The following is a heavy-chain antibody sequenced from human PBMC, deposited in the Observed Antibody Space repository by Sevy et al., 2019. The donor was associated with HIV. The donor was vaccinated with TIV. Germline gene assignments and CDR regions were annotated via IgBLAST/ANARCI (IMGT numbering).Heavy chain of an antibody. CDR3: AKDGSFGAAPEYFQH. D-gene: IGHD3-3*01. J-gene: IGHJ1*01. V-gene: IGHV3-23*01. CDR2: ISGSGGRT. Sequence: GGSLRLSCAASGFTFSSYGMHWVRQAPGKGLEWVSGISGSGGRTYYADSVKGRFTIARDNSKNTLFLQMNSLRAEDTAIYYCAKDGSFGAAPEYFQHWGQGTLVTVSS. CDR1: GFTFSSYG.